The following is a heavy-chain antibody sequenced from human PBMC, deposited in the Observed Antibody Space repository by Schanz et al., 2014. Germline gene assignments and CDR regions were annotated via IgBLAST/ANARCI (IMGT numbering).Heavy chain of an antibody. J-gene: IGHJ6*02. CDR2: ISYDGINK. V-gene: IGHV3-30*04. Sequence: QVHLVESGGGVVQPGRSLRLSCAASGFTFSSYPMHWVRQAPGKGLEWVALISYDGINKYYADSVKGRFTISRDNSKNTLYLQMNSLRVEDTAVYYCASLIGTTSAHFYGMDVWGQGTTVTVSS. CDR3: ASLIGTTSAHFYGMDV. D-gene: IGHD1-7*01. CDR1: GFTFSSYP.